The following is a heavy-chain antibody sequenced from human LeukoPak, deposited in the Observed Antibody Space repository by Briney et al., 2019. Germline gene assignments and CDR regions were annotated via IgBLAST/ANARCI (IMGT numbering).Heavy chain of an antibody. CDR2: IYYSGST. J-gene: IGHJ5*02. CDR3: ARGMQQWLVRVVNWFDP. D-gene: IGHD6-19*01. CDR1: GGSISSYY. V-gene: IGHV4-59*01. Sequence: SETLSLTCTVSGGSISSYYWSWIRQPPGKGLEWIGYIYYSGSTNYNPSLKSRVTISVDTSKNQFSLKLSSVTAADTAVYYCARGMQQWLVRVVNWFDPWGQGTLVTVSS.